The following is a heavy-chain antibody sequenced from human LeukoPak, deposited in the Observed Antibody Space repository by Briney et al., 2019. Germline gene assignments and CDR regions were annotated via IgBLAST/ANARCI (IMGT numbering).Heavy chain of an antibody. Sequence: GGSLRLSCAASGFTFSSYAMSWVRRAPGKGLEWVSAISGSGGSTYYADSVKGRFTISRDNSKNTLYLQMNSLRAEDTAVYYCAKYKTSTVTTGFDYWGQGTLVTVSS. D-gene: IGHD4-17*01. J-gene: IGHJ4*02. CDR1: GFTFSSYA. CDR3: AKYKTSTVTTGFDY. CDR2: ISGSGGST. V-gene: IGHV3-23*01.